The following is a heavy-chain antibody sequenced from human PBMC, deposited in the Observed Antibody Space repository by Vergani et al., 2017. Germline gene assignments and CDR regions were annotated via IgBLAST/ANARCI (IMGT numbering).Heavy chain of an antibody. J-gene: IGHJ4*02. V-gene: IGHV4-39*01. D-gene: IGHD6-6*01. CDR3: ARRRKEYSSSSSYRYFDY. CDR1: GGSISSSSYY. CDR2: IYYSGST. Sequence: QLQLQESGPGLVKPSETLSLTCTVSGGSISSSSYYWGWIRQPPGKGLEWIGSIYYSGSTYYNPSLKSRVTISVDTSKNQFSLKLSPVTAADTAVYYCARRRKEYSSSSSYRYFDYWGQGTLVTVSS.